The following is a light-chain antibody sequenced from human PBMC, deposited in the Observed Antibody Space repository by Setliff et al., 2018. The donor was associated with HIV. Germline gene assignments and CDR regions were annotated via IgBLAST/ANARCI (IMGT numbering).Light chain of an antibody. Sequence: QSALTQPPSASGSPGQSVTISCTGTSNDVGYYNRVSWYQQYPGKAPKVMIYEVSKRPSGVPDRFSGSKSGNTASLTVSGLQAEDEADYYCGSYGRGDIWIFGGGTKVTVL. V-gene: IGLV2-8*01. CDR1: SNDVGYYNR. CDR2: EVS. J-gene: IGLJ2*01. CDR3: GSYGRGDIWI.